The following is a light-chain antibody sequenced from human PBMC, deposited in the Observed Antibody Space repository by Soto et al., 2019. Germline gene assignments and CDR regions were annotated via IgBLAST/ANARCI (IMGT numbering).Light chain of an antibody. Sequence: DIVLTQSPATLSVSPGERATLSCRASQSVSSNLAWYQQKPGQAPRLLIYGASTRATGIPARFSGSGSGTEFAITMCSLQSEDCALYYCEAYHSGARRFGEGTKVDIK. CDR2: GAS. CDR1: QSVSSN. CDR3: EAYHSGARR. J-gene: IGKJ1*01. V-gene: IGKV3-15*01.